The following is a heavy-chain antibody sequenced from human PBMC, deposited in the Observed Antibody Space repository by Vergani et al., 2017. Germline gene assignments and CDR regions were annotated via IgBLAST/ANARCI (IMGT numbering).Heavy chain of an antibody. J-gene: IGHJ4*02. D-gene: IGHD6-13*01. CDR1: GYSFTSYW. V-gene: IGHV5-51*01. CDR2: IYTGDSDT. CDR3: AREAAVMGFDY. Sequence: EVQLVQSGAEVKKPGESLKISCKGSGYSFTSYWIGWVRQSPGKGLEWMGYIYTGDSDTRYSPAFQGQVTSSTDKSISPAYLQWSSLKASDTAMYYCAREAAVMGFDYWGQGTLVTVSS.